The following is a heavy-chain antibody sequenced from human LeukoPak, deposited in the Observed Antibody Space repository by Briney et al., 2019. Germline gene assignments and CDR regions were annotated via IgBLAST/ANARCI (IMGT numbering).Heavy chain of an antibody. Sequence: GGSLRLSCAASGFTFSSYGMHWVRQAPGKGLGWVAVIWYDGSNKYYADSVKGRFTISRDNSKNTLYLQMNSLRAEDTAVYYCARDHVRLGELSLVSYPYYYGMDVWGQGTTVTVSS. CDR1: GFTFSSYG. V-gene: IGHV3-33*01. CDR2: IWYDGSNK. J-gene: IGHJ6*02. D-gene: IGHD3-16*02. CDR3: ARDHVRLGELSLVSYPYYYGMDV.